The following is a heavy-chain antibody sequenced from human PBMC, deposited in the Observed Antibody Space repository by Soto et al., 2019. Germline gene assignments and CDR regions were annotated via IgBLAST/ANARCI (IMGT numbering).Heavy chain of an antibody. J-gene: IGHJ4*02. D-gene: IGHD4-17*01. CDR2: IYHSRST. Sequence: SETLSLTCAVSSGSISSSNWWSWVRQPPGKGLEWIGEIYHSRSTNYNPSLKSRVTISGDKSKNQFSLKLSSVTAADTAVYYFARVGYGDTNFGFDYWGQGTLVTVSS. CDR3: ARVGYGDTNFGFDY. CDR1: SGSISSSNW. V-gene: IGHV4-4*02.